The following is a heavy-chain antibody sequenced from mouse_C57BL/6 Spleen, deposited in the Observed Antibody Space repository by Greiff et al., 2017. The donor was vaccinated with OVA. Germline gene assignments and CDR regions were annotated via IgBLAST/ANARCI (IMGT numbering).Heavy chain of an antibody. Sequence: QVQLQQPGAELVKPGASVKMSCKASGYTFTSYWITWVKQRPGQGLEWIGDIYPGSGSTNYNEKFKSKATLTVDTSSSTAYMQLSSLTSEDSAVYNSARDYYYGSSCAMDYWGQGTSVTVSS. V-gene: IGHV1-55*01. CDR1: GYTFTSYW. CDR3: ARDYYYGSSCAMDY. J-gene: IGHJ4*01. CDR2: IYPGSGST. D-gene: IGHD1-1*01.